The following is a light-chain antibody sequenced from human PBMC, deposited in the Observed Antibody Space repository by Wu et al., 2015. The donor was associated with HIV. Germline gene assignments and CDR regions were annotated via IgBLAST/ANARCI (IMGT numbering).Light chain of an antibody. V-gene: IGKV3-20*01. Sequence: EIVLTQSPGTLSLSPGERATLSCRASQSVSSSYLAWYQQKPGQAPRLLIYGASSRATGIPDRFSGSGSGTDFTLTISRLEPEDFAVYYCQQYGSSPPYSFGQGTQGWRSN. CDR2: GAS. CDR3: QQYGSSPPYS. J-gene: IGKJ2*03. CDR1: QSVSSSY.